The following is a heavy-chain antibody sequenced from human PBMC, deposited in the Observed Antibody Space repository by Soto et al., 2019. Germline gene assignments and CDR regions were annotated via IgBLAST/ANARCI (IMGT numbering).Heavy chain of an antibody. CDR1: GGSFSGYY. CDR2: INHSGST. V-gene: IGHV4-34*01. J-gene: IGHJ6*02. CDR3: ARCGVVTYYYYYGMDV. Sequence: TLSLTCAVYGGSFSGYYWSWIRQPPGKGLEWIGEINHSGSTNYNPSLKSRVTISVDTSKNQFSLKLSSVTAADTAVYYCARCGVVTYYYYYGMDVWGQGTTVTVSS. D-gene: IGHD3-3*01.